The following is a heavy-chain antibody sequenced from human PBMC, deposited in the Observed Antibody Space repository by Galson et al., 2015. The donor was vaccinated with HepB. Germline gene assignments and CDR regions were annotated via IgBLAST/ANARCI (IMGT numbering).Heavy chain of an antibody. CDR2: ISGSGAST. J-gene: IGHJ4*02. Sequence: SLRLSCAASGFTFSSYAMTWVRQVPGKGLEWVSAISGSGASTYYTDSVKGRFTISRDNSMNTLYLQMNSLRAEDTAVCFCAKDNVGVAAPTLWGQGTLVTVSS. V-gene: IGHV3-23*01. CDR3: AKDNVGVAAPTL. CDR1: GFTFSSYA. D-gene: IGHD2-21*01.